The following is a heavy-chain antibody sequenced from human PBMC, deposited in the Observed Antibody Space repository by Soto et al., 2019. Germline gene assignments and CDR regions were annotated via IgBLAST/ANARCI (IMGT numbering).Heavy chain of an antibody. Sequence: QLQLQESGSGLVKPSETLSLTCIVSNGSISSRSSYWGWIRQTPGKGLEWIGSTYYIGNTYYNPSLKSRVTISIDTSKTQFSLKMNSVTAADTAVYFCGGQDYGAKGYYFENCG. D-gene: IGHD4-17*01. CDR3: GGQDYGAKGYYFEN. J-gene: IGHJ4*01. CDR1: NGSISSRSSY. CDR2: TYYIGNT. V-gene: IGHV4-39*01.